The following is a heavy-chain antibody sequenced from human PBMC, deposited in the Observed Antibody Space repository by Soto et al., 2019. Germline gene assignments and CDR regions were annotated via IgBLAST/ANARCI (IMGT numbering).Heavy chain of an antibody. CDR1: GYTFTSYY. V-gene: IGHV1-46*01. Sequence: ASVKVSCKASGYTFTSYYMHWVRQAPGQGLEWMGIINPSGGSTSYAQKFQGRVTMTRDTSTSTVFMELSSLRSEDTAVYYGASPGGSYCTNGVCYAFDIWGQGTMVTVSS. D-gene: IGHD2-8*01. CDR2: INPSGGST. J-gene: IGHJ3*02. CDR3: ASPGGSYCTNGVCYAFDI.